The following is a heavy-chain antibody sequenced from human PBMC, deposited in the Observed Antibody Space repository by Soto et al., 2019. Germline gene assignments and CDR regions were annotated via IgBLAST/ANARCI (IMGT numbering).Heavy chain of an antibody. CDR3: ARVITFGGVIANWFDP. V-gene: IGHV1-18*01. J-gene: IGHJ5*02. CDR2: ISAYNGNT. Sequence: GASVKVSCKASGYTFTSYGISWVRQAPGQGLEWMGWISAYNGNTNYAQKLQGRVTMTTDTSTSTAYMELRSLRSDDTAVYYCARVITFGGVIANWFDPWGQGTLVTVSS. CDR1: GYTFTSYG. D-gene: IGHD3-16*02.